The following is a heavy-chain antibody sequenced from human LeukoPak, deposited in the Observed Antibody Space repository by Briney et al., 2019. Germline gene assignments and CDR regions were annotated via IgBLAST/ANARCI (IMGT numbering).Heavy chain of an antibody. Sequence: SETLSLTCTVSGGSISIYYWSWIRQPPGKGLEWIGYIYYSGSTNYNPSLKSRVTISVDTSKNQFSLKLSSVTAADTAVYYCARTNWGYFDLWGRGTLVTVSS. D-gene: IGHD7-27*01. J-gene: IGHJ2*01. CDR3: ARTNWGYFDL. V-gene: IGHV4-59*08. CDR2: IYYSGST. CDR1: GGSISIYY.